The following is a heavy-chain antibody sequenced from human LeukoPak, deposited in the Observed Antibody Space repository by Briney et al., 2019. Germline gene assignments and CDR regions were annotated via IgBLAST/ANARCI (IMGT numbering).Heavy chain of an antibody. CDR1: GGTFSSYA. V-gene: IGHV1-69*01. CDR2: IIPIFGTA. Sequence: ASVKVSCKASGGTFSSYAISWVRQAPGQGLEWMGGIIPIFGTANYAQKFQGRVTITADESTSTAYMELSSLRSEDTAVYYCARADRDGYNINLDYWGQGTLVTVSS. D-gene: IGHD5-24*01. J-gene: IGHJ4*02. CDR3: ARADRDGYNINLDY.